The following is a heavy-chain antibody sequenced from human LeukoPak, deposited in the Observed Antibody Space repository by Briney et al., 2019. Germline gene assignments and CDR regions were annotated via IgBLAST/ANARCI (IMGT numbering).Heavy chain of an antibody. D-gene: IGHD2-2*01. Sequence: SSEALSLTCIVSGYSITSGYYWGWIRQPPGKGLEWIGSIYYSGSTYYNPSLKSRVTISVDTSKNQFSLKLSSVTAADTAVYYCAREGLGYCSSTSCLRTFDYWGQGTLVTVSS. J-gene: IGHJ4*02. V-gene: IGHV4-38-2*02. CDR1: GYSITSGYY. CDR2: IYYSGST. CDR3: AREGLGYCSSTSCLRTFDY.